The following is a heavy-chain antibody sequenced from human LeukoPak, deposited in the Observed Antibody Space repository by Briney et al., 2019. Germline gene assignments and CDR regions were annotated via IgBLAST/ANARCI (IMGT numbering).Heavy chain of an antibody. CDR3: AREATGILYY. V-gene: IGHV3-66*01. Sequence: GGSLRLSCAASGFTVSSNYMSWVRQAPGKGLEWVSIIYSGGSTYYADSVKGRFTISRDNSKNTLYLQMNSLRAEDTAVYYCAREATGILYYWGQGSLVTVSS. J-gene: IGHJ4*02. D-gene: IGHD1-1*01. CDR1: GFTVSSNY. CDR2: IYSGGST.